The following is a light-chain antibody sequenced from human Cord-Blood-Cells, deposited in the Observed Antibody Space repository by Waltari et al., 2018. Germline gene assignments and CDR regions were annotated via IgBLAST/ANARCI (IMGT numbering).Light chain of an antibody. V-gene: IGKV1-39*01. CDR1: QSISSY. CDR2: AAS. J-gene: IGKJ4*01. CDR3: QQSYSTPQIT. Sequence: DIQMTQSPSSLSASVGDRVTITYRASQSISSYLNWYQQKPGKAPKLLIYAASSVQSGVPSRFSGSGSGTDFTLTISSLQPEDFATYYCQQSYSTPQITFGGGTKVEIK.